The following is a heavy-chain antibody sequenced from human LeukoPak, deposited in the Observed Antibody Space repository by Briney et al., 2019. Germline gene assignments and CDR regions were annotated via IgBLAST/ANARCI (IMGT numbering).Heavy chain of an antibody. Sequence: PGGSLRLSCAVSGFTFSSYWMHWVRQAPGKGLVWVSRINSDGSSTSYADSVKGRFIISRDNAKNTLSLQMNSLRAEDTAVFYCVRVACSSMTSCATVDYWGQGTLVTVSS. D-gene: IGHD2-2*01. V-gene: IGHV3-74*01. CDR2: INSDGSST. J-gene: IGHJ4*02. CDR1: GFTFSSYW. CDR3: VRVACSSMTSCATVDY.